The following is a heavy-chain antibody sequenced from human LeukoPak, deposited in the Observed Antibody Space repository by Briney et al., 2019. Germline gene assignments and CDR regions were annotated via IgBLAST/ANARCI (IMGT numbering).Heavy chain of an antibody. CDR3: ASRVDTAMVPFDY. D-gene: IGHD5-18*01. CDR2: IIPIFGTA. CDR1: GGTFSSYA. V-gene: IGHV1-69*13. J-gene: IGHJ4*02. Sequence: GASVTVSCKASGGTFSSYAISWVRQAPGQGLEWMGGIIPIFGTANYAQKFQGRVTITADESTSTAYMELSSLRSEDTAVCYCASRVDTAMVPFDYWGQGTLVTVSS.